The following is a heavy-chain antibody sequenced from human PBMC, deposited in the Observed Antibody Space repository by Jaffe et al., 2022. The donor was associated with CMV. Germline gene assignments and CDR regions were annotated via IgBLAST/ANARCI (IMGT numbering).Heavy chain of an antibody. CDR1: GGSISSSSYY. CDR2: IYYSGST. Sequence: QLQLQESGPGLVKPSETLSLTCTVSGGSISSSSYYWGWIRQPPGKGLEWIGSIYYSGSTYYNPSLKSRVTISVDTSKNQFSLKLSSVTAADTAVYYCARGGSYTDAFDIWGQGTMVTVSS. V-gene: IGHV4-39*01. J-gene: IGHJ3*02. CDR3: ARGGSYTDAFDI. D-gene: IGHD1-26*01.